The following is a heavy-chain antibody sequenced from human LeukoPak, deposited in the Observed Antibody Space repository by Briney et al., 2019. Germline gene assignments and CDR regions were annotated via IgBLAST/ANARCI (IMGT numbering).Heavy chain of an antibody. CDR3: ARGYYGILTGYYIDYFDY. CDR2: INPNSGGT. J-gene: IGHJ4*02. V-gene: IGHV1-2*02. Sequence: ASVKVSCKASGYTFTGYYMHWVRQAPGQGLEWMGWINPNSGGTNYAQKFQGRVTMTRDTSISTAYMELSRLRSDDTAVYYCARGYYGILTGYYIDYFDYWGQGTLVTVSS. D-gene: IGHD3-9*01. CDR1: GYTFTGYY.